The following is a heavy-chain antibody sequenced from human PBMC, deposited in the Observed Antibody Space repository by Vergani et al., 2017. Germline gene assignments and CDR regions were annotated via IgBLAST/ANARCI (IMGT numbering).Heavy chain of an antibody. V-gene: IGHV3-23*01. CDR3: ANSPEGVVIIYYFDY. J-gene: IGHJ4*02. CDR1: GFTFSSYA. Sequence: EVQLLESGGGLVQPGGSLRLSCAASGFTFSSYAMSWVRQAPGKGVEWVSAISGSGGSTYYADSVKGRFTISRDNSKNTLYLQMNSLRAEDTAVYYCANSPEGVVIIYYFDYWGQGTLVTVSS. CDR2: ISGSGGST. D-gene: IGHD3-3*01.